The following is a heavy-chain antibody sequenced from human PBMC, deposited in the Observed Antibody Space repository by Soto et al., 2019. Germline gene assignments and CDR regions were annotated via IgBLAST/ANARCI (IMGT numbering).Heavy chain of an antibody. D-gene: IGHD3-22*01. Sequence: SETLSLTCTVSGGSISSSSYYWGWIHQPPGKGLEWIGSIYYSGSTYYNPSLKSRVTISVDTSKNQFSLKLSSVTAADTAVYYCARDIDSSGYYYTYNWFDPWGQGTLVTVSS. CDR1: GGSISSSSYY. CDR2: IYYSGST. J-gene: IGHJ5*02. CDR3: ARDIDSSGYYYTYNWFDP. V-gene: IGHV4-39*07.